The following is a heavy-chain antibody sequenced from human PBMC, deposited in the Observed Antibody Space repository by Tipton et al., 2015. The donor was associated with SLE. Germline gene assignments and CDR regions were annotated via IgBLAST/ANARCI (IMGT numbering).Heavy chain of an antibody. CDR3: ARPVAGTVYYFDY. V-gene: IGHV4-39*01. J-gene: IGHJ4*02. D-gene: IGHD6-19*01. CDR1: GGSISSSSYY. Sequence: TLSLTCTVSGGSISSSSYYWGWIRQPPGKGLEWIGSIYYSGSTYYNPSLKSRVSISVDTSKNQVFLRLSSMTAAETAVYYCARPVAGTVYYFDYWGQGTLVTVSS. CDR2: IYYSGST.